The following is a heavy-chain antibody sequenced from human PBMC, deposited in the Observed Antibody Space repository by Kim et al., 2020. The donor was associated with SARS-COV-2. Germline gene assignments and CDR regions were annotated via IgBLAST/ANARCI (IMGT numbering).Heavy chain of an antibody. D-gene: IGHD3-3*01. CDR3: ARDSRRVLRFLEAYYYYGMDV. J-gene: IGHJ6*02. CDR2: IKQDGSEK. V-gene: IGHV3-7*03. CDR1: GFTFSSYW. Sequence: GGSLRLSCAASGFTFSSYWMSWVRQAPGKGLEWVANIKQDGSEKYYVDSVKGRFTISRDNAKNSLYLQMNSLRAEDTAVYYCARDSRRVLRFLEAYYYYGMDVWGQGTTVTVSS.